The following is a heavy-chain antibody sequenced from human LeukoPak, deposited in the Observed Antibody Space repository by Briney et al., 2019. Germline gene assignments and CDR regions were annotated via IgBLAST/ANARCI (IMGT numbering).Heavy chain of an antibody. CDR2: IYHSGAT. J-gene: IGHJ4*02. D-gene: IGHD3-10*01. CDR3: ARRSGGFDF. V-gene: IGHV4-4*02. CDR1: GGSLSSNNW. Sequence: SETLSLTCTVSGGSLSSNNWWSWVRQSPEKGLEWIGEIYHSGATNYNPSFKIRVTILVDKSKSQFSLNLRSLTAADTAVYYCARRSGGFDFWGQGTLVNGSS.